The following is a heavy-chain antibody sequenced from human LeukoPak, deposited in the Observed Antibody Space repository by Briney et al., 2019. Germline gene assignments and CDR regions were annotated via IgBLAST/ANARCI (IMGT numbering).Heavy chain of an antibody. J-gene: IGHJ4*02. D-gene: IGHD3-22*01. Sequence: PGGSLRLSCAASGFTFSSYWMSWVRQAPGKGLEWVANIKQDGSEKYYVDSVKGRFTMPRVNAKNSLYLQLNSLRAEDTAVSYCATIRVYDSSSYYDYWGQGTLVTVSS. CDR3: ATIRVYDSSSYYDY. CDR2: IKQDGSEK. CDR1: GFTFSSYW. V-gene: IGHV3-7*01.